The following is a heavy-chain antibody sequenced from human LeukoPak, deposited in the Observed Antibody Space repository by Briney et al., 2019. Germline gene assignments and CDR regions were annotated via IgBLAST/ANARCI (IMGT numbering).Heavy chain of an antibody. CDR1: GITLSNYG. Sequence: GGSLRLSCAVSGITLSNYGMSWVRQAPGKGLQWVAGISDSGGSTNYADSVKGRFTISRDNPKNTLYLQMNSLRAEDTAVYFCAKRGVVIRVILVGFHKEAYYFDSWGQGALVTVSS. D-gene: IGHD3-22*01. CDR3: AKRGVVIRVILVGFHKEAYYFDS. J-gene: IGHJ4*02. V-gene: IGHV3-23*01. CDR2: ISDSGGST.